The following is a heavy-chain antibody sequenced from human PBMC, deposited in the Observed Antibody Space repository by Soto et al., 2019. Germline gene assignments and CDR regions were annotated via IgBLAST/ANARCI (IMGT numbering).Heavy chain of an antibody. CDR1: GFTFTRYS. Sequence: PGGSLRLSCAASGFTFTRYSMNWVRQAPGKGLEWVSSISSTTNYIYYADSMKGRFTVSRDNAKNSVYLEMNSLSAEDTALYYCARESEDLTPNFDYWGQGSLGTVSS. J-gene: IGHJ4*01. V-gene: IGHV3-21*01. CDR2: ISSTTNYI. CDR3: ARESEDLTPNFDY.